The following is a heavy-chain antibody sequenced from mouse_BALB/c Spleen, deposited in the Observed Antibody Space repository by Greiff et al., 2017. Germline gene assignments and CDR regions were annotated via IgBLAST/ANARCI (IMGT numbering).Heavy chain of an antibody. CDR1: GYSFTSYW. V-gene: IGHV1-61*01. J-gene: IGHJ4*01. D-gene: IGHD2-2*01. Sequence: QVQLQQPGAELVRPGASVKLSCKASGYSFTSYWMNWVKQRPGQGLEWIGMMHPSDSETRLNQKFKDKATLTVDKSSSTAYMQLSSPTSEDSAVYYCARVGGYDGEAYAMDYWGQGTSVTVSS. CDR2: MHPSDSET. CDR3: ARVGGYDGEAYAMDY.